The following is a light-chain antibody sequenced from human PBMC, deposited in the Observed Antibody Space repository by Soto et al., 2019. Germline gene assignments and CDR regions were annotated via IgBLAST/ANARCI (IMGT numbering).Light chain of an antibody. CDR2: DAS. Sequence: EIVLTQSPATLSLSPGERATLSCRASQSVGSYLAWYQQKPGQAPRLLIFDASNRATGIPARFSGSGSGTDFTPTISSLEPEDFAVYYCQHRSNWSWTFGQGTKVEV. CDR1: QSVGSY. CDR3: QHRSNWSWT. J-gene: IGKJ1*01. V-gene: IGKV3-11*01.